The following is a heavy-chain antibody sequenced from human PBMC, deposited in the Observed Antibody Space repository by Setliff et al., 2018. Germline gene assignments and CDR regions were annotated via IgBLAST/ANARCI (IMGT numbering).Heavy chain of an antibody. V-gene: IGHV1-69*10. J-gene: IGHJ6*03. CDR3: ARDHIAASPYYYYYMDV. CDR1: GYTFGAHY. Sequence: SVKVSCKASGYTFGAHYIHWVRQAPGQGLEWMGGTIPTLPLPNYAQKFQGRVTITADESTSTAYMELSSLRSEDTAVYYCARDHIAASPYYYYYMDVWGKGTTVTVSS. D-gene: IGHD6-13*01. CDR2: TIPTLPLP.